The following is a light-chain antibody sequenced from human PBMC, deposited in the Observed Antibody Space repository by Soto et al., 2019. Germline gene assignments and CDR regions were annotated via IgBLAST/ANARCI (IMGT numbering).Light chain of an antibody. CDR1: SNDVGNYNY. J-gene: IGLJ2*01. CDR2: EVS. Sequence: QSVLTQPPSASGSPGQSVTISCTGTSNDVGNYNYVSWYQQHPGKAPKVLISEVSKRPSGVPERLSGSKSGNMASLTVSGLQAEDEADYYCSSYAGTNNLLIFGGGTKLTVL. CDR3: SSYAGTNNLLI. V-gene: IGLV2-8*01.